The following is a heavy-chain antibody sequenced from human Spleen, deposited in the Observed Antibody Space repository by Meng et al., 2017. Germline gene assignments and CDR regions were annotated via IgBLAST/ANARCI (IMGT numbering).Heavy chain of an antibody. CDR2: ISFDGSDT. CDR3: AQDPYYDSNGYYYY. J-gene: IGHJ4*02. Sequence: GESLKISCAASGFTFSTYAMHWARQAPGKGLEWVAAISFDGSDTYYADSVQGRFTISRDNSKNTLYLQMNGLRAEDTAVYYCAQDPYYDSNGYYYYWGQGTLVTVSS. V-gene: IGHV3-30*04. D-gene: IGHD3-22*01. CDR1: GFTFSTYA.